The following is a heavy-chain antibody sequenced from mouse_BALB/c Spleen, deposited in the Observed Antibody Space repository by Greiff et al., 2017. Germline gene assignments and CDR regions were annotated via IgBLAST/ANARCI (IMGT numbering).Heavy chain of an antibody. CDR3: ARRGARATFDY. CDR2: IYPGDGDT. D-gene: IGHD3-1*01. CDR1: GYAFSSSW. V-gene: IGHV1-82*01. Sequence: QVQLKQSGPELVKPGASVKISCKASGYAFSSSWMNWVKQRPGQGLEWIGRIYPGDGDTNYNGKFKGKATLTADKSSSTAYMQLSSLTSVDSAVYFCARRGARATFDYWGQGTTLTVSS. J-gene: IGHJ2*01.